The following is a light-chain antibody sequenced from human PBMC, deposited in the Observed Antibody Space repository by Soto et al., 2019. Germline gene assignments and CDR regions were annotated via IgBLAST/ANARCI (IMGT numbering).Light chain of an antibody. V-gene: IGLV2-23*02. CDR1: SSDVGSYNL. Sequence: QSALTQPASVSGSPGQSITISCTGTSSDVGSYNLVSWYQQHTGKAPKLMIYEVSNRPSGVSNRFSGSKSGNTASLPISGLQAEDEADYYCCTYAGSSTLVFGGGTKVTVL. CDR2: EVS. J-gene: IGLJ2*01. CDR3: CTYAGSSTLV.